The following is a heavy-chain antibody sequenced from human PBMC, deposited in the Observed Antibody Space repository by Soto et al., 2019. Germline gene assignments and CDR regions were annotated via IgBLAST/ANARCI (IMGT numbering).Heavy chain of an antibody. CDR2: IFHTGST. J-gene: IGHJ5*02. Sequence: SETLSLTCTVSRVSISDYFWSWIRQPPGKGLEWIGYIFHTGSTNYNPSLKSRVTISVDTSKNQFSLKLSSVTAADTAVYYCARGMYCSGGSCYSHWLDPWGQGTLVTVS. V-gene: IGHV4-4*09. D-gene: IGHD2-15*01. CDR1: RVSISDYF. CDR3: ARGMYCSGGSCYSHWLDP.